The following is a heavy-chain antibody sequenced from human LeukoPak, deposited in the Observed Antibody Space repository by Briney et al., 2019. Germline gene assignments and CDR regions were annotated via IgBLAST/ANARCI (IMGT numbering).Heavy chain of an antibody. CDR1: GGSFSGYY. CDR2: INHSGST. CDR3: ARGNFYDFWSGYYFAYYYYMDV. V-gene: IGHV4-34*01. J-gene: IGHJ6*03. Sequence: SETLSLTCAVYGGSFSGYYWSWIRQPPGKGLEWIGEINHSGSTNYNPSLKSRVTISVDTSKNQFSLKLSSVTAADTAVYYCARGNFYDFWSGYYFAYYYYMDVWGKGTTVTVSS. D-gene: IGHD3-3*01.